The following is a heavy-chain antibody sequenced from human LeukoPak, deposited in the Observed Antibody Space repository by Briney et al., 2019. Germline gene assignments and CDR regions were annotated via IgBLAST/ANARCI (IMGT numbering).Heavy chain of an antibody. CDR2: INPNSGGT. CDR1: GYTFTGYY. CDR3: ARPRVGATLVYGY. V-gene: IGHV1-2*02. J-gene: IGHJ4*02. Sequence: VASVKVSCKASGYTFTGYYMHWVRQAPGQGLEWMGWINPNSGGTNYAQKFQGRVTMTRDTSISTAYMELSRLRSDDTAVYYCARPRVGATLVYGYWGQGTLVTVSS. D-gene: IGHD1-26*01.